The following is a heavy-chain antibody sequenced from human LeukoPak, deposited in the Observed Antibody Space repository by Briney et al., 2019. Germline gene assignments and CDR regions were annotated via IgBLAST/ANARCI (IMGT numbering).Heavy chain of an antibody. V-gene: IGHV5-51*01. J-gene: IGHJ5*02. Sequence: GESLKISCQGFGYSLTSYWLGWVRQMPGKGMEWKGVIYPGYSKIRHNPSSQAQVNISVDKSISTAYLQCVSLRASDSAMYYCACRDLTSTWSFPWGQGTLVTVSS. CDR3: ACRDLTSTWSFP. D-gene: IGHD6-13*01. CDR1: GYSLTSYW. CDR2: IYPGYSKI.